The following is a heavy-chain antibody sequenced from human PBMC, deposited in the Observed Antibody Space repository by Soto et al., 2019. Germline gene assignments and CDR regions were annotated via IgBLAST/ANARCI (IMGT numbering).Heavy chain of an antibody. CDR2: ISGSGGST. Sequence: GGSLRLSCAASGFTFSSYAMSWVHQAPGKGLEWVSAISGSGGSTYYADSVKGRFTISRDNSKNTLYLQMNSLRAEDTAVYYCANLLAWRYYDSSGLRAFDIWGQGTMVTVSS. CDR3: ANLLAWRYYDSSGLRAFDI. J-gene: IGHJ3*02. CDR1: GFTFSSYA. V-gene: IGHV3-23*01. D-gene: IGHD3-22*01.